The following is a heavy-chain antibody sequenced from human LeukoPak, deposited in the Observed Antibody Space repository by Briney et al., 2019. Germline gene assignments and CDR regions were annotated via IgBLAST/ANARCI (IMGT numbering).Heavy chain of an antibody. CDR3: ARKDGDY. J-gene: IGHJ4*02. V-gene: IGHV4-4*07. Sequence: SETLSLTCTVSGASISSFHWTWIRQPAGKGLEWIGLIYSSRSTIYNPSLKSRVAMSVDMTKNQLSLKLSSVTAADTAMYYCARKDGDYWGQGTLVTVSS. CDR1: GASISSFH. CDR2: IYSSRST.